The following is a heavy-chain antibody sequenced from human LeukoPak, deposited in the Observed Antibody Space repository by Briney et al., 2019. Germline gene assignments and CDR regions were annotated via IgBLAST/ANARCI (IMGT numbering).Heavy chain of an antibody. CDR2: IYYSGST. CDR1: GGSISSGGYY. V-gene: IGHV4-31*03. J-gene: IGHJ4*02. D-gene: IGHD1-26*01. CDR3: ASQGVGAHTPQSGATFDY. Sequence: TLSLTCTVSGGSISSGGYYWSWIRQHPGKGLEWIGYIYYSGSTYYNPSLKSRVTISVDTSKNQFSLKLSSVTAADTAVYYCASQGVGAHTPQSGATFDYWGQGTLVTVSS.